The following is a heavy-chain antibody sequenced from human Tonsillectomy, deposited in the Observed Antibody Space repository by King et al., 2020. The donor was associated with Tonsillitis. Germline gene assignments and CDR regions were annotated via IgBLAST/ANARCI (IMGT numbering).Heavy chain of an antibody. CDR1: GFTFSDAW. J-gene: IGHJ4*02. V-gene: IGHV3-15*01. CDR3: TRRSSL. CDR2: IHTRANGGTI. Sequence: VQLVESGGGLVKPGGSLRLSCGASGFTFSDAWMSWIRQAPGKGLEWVGRIHTRANGGTIDYAAPVKGRFTISRDDSKNTLYLQMNSLRPEDTAVYYCTRRSSLGGQGTLVTVSS. D-gene: IGHD2-2*01.